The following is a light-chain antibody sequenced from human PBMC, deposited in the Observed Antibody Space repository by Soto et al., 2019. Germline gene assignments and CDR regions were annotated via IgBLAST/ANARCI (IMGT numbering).Light chain of an antibody. V-gene: IGLV2-11*01. J-gene: IGLJ3*02. CDR2: DVS. Sequence: QSVLTQPRSVSGSPGQSITISCTGTSSDVGNYNYVSWYQHHPGKAPKLMIYDVSERPSGVPDRFSGSKSGNTASLTISGLQAEDEADYYCCSYALSYTWVFGGGTKLTVL. CDR3: CSYALSYTWV. CDR1: SSDVGNYNY.